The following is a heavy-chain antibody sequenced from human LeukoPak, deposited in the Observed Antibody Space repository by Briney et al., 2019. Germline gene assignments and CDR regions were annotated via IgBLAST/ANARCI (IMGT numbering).Heavy chain of an antibody. D-gene: IGHD6-6*01. V-gene: IGHV3-21*01. CDR2: ISSSSSYI. J-gene: IGHJ6*03. CDR3: ARALPRSIAARYYYYYYMDV. Sequence: GGSLRLSCAASGFTFSSYWMSWVRQAPGKGLEWVSSISSSSSYIYYADSVKGRFTISRDNAKNSLYLQMNSLRAEDTAVYYCARALPRSIAARYYYYYYMDVWGKGTTVTVSS. CDR1: GFTFSSYW.